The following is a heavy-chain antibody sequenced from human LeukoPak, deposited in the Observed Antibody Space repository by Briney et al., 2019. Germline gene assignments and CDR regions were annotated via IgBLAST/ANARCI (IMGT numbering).Heavy chain of an antibody. J-gene: IGHJ4*02. Sequence: GGSLRLSCAASGLTFSRYSMNWVRQAPGKGLEWVSYISSSSSAIYYADSVKGRFTISRDNAKNSLYLQMNSLRDEDTAVYYCARGDYGDYGFDYWGQGTLVTVSS. CDR2: ISSSSSAI. CDR1: GLTFSRYS. CDR3: ARGDYGDYGFDY. V-gene: IGHV3-48*02. D-gene: IGHD4-17*01.